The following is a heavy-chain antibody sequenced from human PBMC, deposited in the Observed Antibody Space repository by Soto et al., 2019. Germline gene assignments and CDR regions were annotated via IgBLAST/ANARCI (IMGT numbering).Heavy chain of an antibody. CDR3: ARDNEDIVVVPAAYYYYYYMDV. CDR2: ISSSGSTI. V-gene: IGHV3-11*01. D-gene: IGHD2-2*01. Sequence: PGGSLRLSCAASGFTFSDYYMSWIRQAPGKGLEWVSYISSSGSTIYYADSVKGRFTISRDNAKNSLYLQMNSLRAEDTAVYYCARDNEDIVVVPAAYYYYYYMDVWGKGTTVTVSS. J-gene: IGHJ6*03. CDR1: GFTFSDYY.